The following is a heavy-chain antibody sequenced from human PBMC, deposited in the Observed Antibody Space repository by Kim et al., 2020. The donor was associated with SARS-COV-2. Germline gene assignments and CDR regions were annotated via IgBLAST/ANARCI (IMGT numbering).Heavy chain of an antibody. V-gene: IGHV3-21*01. Sequence: GGSLRLSCAASGFTFSSYSMNWVRQAPGKGLEWVSSISSSSYIYYADSVKGRFTISRDNAKNSLYLQMNSLRAEDTAVYYCARDPYSSSWYLNFYYYGMDVWGQGTTVTISS. D-gene: IGHD6-13*01. CDR3: ARDPYSSSWYLNFYYYGMDV. CDR2: ISSSSYI. J-gene: IGHJ6*02. CDR1: GFTFSSYS.